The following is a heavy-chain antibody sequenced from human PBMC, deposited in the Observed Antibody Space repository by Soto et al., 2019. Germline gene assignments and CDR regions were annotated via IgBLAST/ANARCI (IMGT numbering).Heavy chain of an antibody. CDR3: ARDVVVVPAAIEGVSGSPGYYYYYYGMDV. D-gene: IGHD2-2*01. Sequence: GASVKVSCKASGYTFTSYGISWVRQAPGHGLEWMGWISAYNGNTNYAQKLQGRVTMTTDTSTSTAYMELRSLRSDDTAVYYCARDVVVVPAAIEGVSGSPGYYYYYYGMDVWGQGTTVTVSS. J-gene: IGHJ6*02. CDR1: GYTFTSYG. CDR2: ISAYNGNT. V-gene: IGHV1-18*01.